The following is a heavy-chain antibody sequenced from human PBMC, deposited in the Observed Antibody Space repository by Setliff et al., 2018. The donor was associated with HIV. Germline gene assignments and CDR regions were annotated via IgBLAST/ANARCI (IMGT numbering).Heavy chain of an antibody. V-gene: IGHV4-34*01. CDR1: GESSNDYY. D-gene: IGHD2-2*01. J-gene: IGHJ6*02. CDR3: ARGHCSGTNCYGVDYYGMDV. CDR2: IHHTGHI. Sequence: SETLSLTCAFYGESSNDYYWNWIRKPPGKGLEWIGEIHHTGHINNHPSFKSRVTISLDKSTNQFSLKMKSVTAADSAVYYCARGHCSGTNCYGVDYYGMDVWGQGTTVTVSS.